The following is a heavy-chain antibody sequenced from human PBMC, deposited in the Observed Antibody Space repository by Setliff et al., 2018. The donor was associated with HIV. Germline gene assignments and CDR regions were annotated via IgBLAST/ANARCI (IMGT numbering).Heavy chain of an antibody. CDR1: GFTFSSYA. D-gene: IGHD2-21*02. J-gene: IGHJ4*02. Sequence: GGSLRLSCAASGFTFSSYAMSWVRQAPGKGLEWVSAISGSGGSTYYADSVKGRFTISRDNSKNTLYLQMNSLRAEDTAVYYCVKDVSPGQVIVVVTATDYWGQGTLVTVSS. CDR2: ISGSGGST. V-gene: IGHV3-23*01. CDR3: VKDVSPGQVIVVVTATDY.